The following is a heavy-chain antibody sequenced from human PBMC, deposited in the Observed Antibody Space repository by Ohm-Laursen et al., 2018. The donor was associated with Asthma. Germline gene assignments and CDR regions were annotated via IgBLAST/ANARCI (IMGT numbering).Heavy chain of an antibody. CDR3: ARIGPEWELPGREYSLHH. CDR1: GYTFSRYS. J-gene: IGHJ1*01. CDR2: ISTASSFI. V-gene: IGHV3-21*01. Sequence: SLRLSCSASGYTFSRYSIHWVRQISGKGLEWVASISTASSFIYYADSVRGRFTTSRDNARNSVYLQMNSLRVEDTALYYCARIGPEWELPGREYSLHHWGEGTLVTVSS. D-gene: IGHD1-26*01.